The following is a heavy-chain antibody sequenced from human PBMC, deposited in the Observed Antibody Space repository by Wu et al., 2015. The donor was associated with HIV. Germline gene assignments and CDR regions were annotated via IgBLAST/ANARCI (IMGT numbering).Heavy chain of an antibody. CDR3: TTEPRAPPPNHDEGNFFDS. Sequence: QVKFVQSGTEVKKPGASVKVSCKASGYIFVNYGLSWVRQAPGQGLEWMGRIIPVLGTTYFAQRFQGRVTLTADEYTSTAYMEMSSLRSDDTAVFYCTTEPRAPPPNHDEGNFFDSWGQGTLVTVSS. J-gene: IGHJ4*02. CDR2: IIPVLGTT. D-gene: IGHD3-10*01. CDR1: GYIFVNYG. V-gene: IGHV1-69*11.